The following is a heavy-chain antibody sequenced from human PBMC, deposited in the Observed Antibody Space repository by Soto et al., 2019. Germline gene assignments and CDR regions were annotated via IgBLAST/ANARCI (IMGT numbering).Heavy chain of an antibody. CDR1: GFTFSSYA. CDR3: AKSQFGPRIFDY. V-gene: IGHV3-23*01. J-gene: IGHJ4*02. Sequence: GGSLRLSCAASGFTFSSYAMSWVRQAPGKGLEWVSAISGSGGSTYYADSVKGRFTISRDNSKNTLHLQMNSLRAEDTAVYYCAKSQFGPRIFDYWGQGTLVTVSS. CDR2: ISGSGGST. D-gene: IGHD2-15*01.